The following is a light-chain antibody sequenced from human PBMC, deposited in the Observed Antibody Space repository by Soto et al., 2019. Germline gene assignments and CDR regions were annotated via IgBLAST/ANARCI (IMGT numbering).Light chain of an antibody. CDR1: QSVSRY. CDR3: QHRANWPPIHT. CDR2: DIS. V-gene: IGKV3-11*01. J-gene: IGKJ3*01. Sequence: DIVLTQSPATLSLSPGERATLSCRASQSVSRYLAWYQQKPGQAPRLLIYDISNRATGVPARFSGSGSGTDFTLTISSLESEDFAEYYCQHRANWPPIHTFAPGTKV.